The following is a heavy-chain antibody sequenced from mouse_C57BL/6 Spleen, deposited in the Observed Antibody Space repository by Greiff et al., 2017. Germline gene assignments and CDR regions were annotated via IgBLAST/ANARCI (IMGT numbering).Heavy chain of an antibody. CDR2: INPSNGGT. V-gene: IGHV1-53*01. CDR3: ARDGYYQYYFDY. J-gene: IGHJ2*01. Sequence: QVQLQQPGTELVKPGASVTLSCKASGYTFTSYWMHWVKQRPGQGLEWIGNINPSNGGTNYNEKFKSKATLTVDKSSSTAYMQLSSLTSEDSAVYYCARDGYYQYYFDYWGQGTTLTVSS. D-gene: IGHD2-3*01. CDR1: GYTFTSYW.